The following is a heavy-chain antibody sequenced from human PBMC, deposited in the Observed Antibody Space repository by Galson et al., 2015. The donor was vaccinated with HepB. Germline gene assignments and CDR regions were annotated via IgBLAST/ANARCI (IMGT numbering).Heavy chain of an antibody. CDR3: AKAWYKYGSGTHDFDI. Sequence: SLRLSCAASGFTFDDYAMHWVRQAPGKGLEWVSGISWNSGSIGYADSVKGRFTISRDNAKNSLYLQMNSLRAEYTALYYCAKAWYKYGSGTHDFDIWGQGTMVTVSS. CDR1: GFTFDDYA. CDR2: ISWNSGSI. J-gene: IGHJ3*02. V-gene: IGHV3-9*01. D-gene: IGHD3-10*01.